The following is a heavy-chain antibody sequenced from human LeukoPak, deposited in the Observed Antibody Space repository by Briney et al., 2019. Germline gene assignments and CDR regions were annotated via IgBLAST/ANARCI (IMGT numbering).Heavy chain of an antibody. J-gene: IGHJ6*02. Sequence: GGSLRLSCAASGFTFSSYWMSWVRQAPGKGLEWVSSISGGSTYIYYAGSVKGRFTVSRDNAKNSLHLQLDSLRAGDTAVYYCARDEDDWNYYYYGMDVWGQGTTVTVSS. CDR2: ISGGSTYI. V-gene: IGHV3-21*01. D-gene: IGHD3-3*01. CDR3: ARDEDDWNYYYYGMDV. CDR1: GFTFSSYW.